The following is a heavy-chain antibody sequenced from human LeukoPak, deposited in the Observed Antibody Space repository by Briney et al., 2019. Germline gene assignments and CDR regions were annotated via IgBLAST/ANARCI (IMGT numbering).Heavy chain of an antibody. V-gene: IGHV3-30*02. CDR2: VRYDSSNK. D-gene: IGHD3-3*01. CDR1: GFTFSGYG. CDR3: AKDHYDFWSGHRWKYFDY. Sequence: GGSLRLSCAASGFTFSGYGMHWVRQAPGKGLEWVAFVRYDSSNKYYADSVKGRFTISRDNSKNTLYLQMNSLRAEDTAVYYCAKDHYDFWSGHRWKYFDYWGQGTLVTVSS. J-gene: IGHJ4*02.